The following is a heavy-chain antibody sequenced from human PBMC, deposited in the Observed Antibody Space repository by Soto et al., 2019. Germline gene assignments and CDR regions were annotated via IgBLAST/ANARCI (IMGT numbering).Heavy chain of an antibody. CDR2: IIPILGIA. V-gene: IGHV1-69*08. Sequence: QVQLVQSGAEVKQPGSSVKVSCKASGGTFSSYTISWVRQAPGQGLEWMGRIIPILGIANYAQKFQGRVTISADKSTITAYMEPSSLSSEDTVVYYCARDAAGEYCGGDCYFDYWGQGTLVTVSS. D-gene: IGHD2-21*02. CDR3: ARDAAGEYCGGDCYFDY. J-gene: IGHJ4*02. CDR1: GGTFSSYT.